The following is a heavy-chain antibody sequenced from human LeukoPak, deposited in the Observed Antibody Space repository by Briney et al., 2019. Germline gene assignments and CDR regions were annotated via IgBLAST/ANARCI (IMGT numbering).Heavy chain of an antibody. V-gene: IGHV4-59*01. J-gene: IGHJ6*03. CDR1: GGSISSYY. D-gene: IGHD1-14*01. CDR2: IYYSGST. CDR3: AREGVSPTESMGYYYYMDV. Sequence: PSETLSLTCTVSGGSISSYYWSWIRQPPGKGLEWIGYIYYSGSTNYNPSLKSRVTISVDTSKNQFSLKLSSVTAADTAVYYCAREGVSPTESMGYYYYMDVWGKGTTVTVSS.